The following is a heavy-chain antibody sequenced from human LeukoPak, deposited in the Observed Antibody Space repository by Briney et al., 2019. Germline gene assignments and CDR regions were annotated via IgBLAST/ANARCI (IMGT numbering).Heavy chain of an antibody. CDR1: GFTFSSYA. D-gene: IGHD3-22*01. Sequence: PGGSLRLSCAASGFTFSSYAMSWVRQAPGKGLEWVSAISGSGGSTYYADSVKGRFTISRDNSKNTLYLQMNSLRAEDTAVYYCAKGPMIVVVITSYFDYWGQGTLVTVSS. CDR2: ISGSGGST. CDR3: AKGPMIVVVITSYFDY. J-gene: IGHJ4*02. V-gene: IGHV3-23*01.